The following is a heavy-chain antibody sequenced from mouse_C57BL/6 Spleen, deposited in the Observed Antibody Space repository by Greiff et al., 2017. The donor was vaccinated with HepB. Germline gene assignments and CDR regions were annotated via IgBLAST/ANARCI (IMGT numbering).Heavy chain of an antibody. CDR2: IDPETGGT. Sequence: QVQLKESGAELVRPGASVTLSCKASGYTFTDYEMHWVKQTPVHGLEWIGAIDPETGGTAYNQKFKGKAILTADKSSSTAYMELRSLTSEDSAVYYCTRSAKFITTVSHYFDYWGQGTTLTVSS. D-gene: IGHD1-1*01. CDR3: TRSAKFITTVSHYFDY. V-gene: IGHV1-15*01. CDR1: GYTFTDYE. J-gene: IGHJ2*01.